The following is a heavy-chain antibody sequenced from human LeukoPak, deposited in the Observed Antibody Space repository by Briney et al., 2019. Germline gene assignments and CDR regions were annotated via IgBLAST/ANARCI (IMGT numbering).Heavy chain of an antibody. V-gene: IGHV3-23*01. D-gene: IGHD6-13*01. CDR3: AKRYGDSTGWFFDF. CDR1: GFTVSSLA. CDR2: INGGGDIT. J-gene: IGHJ4*02. Sequence: GGSLRLSCAASGFTVSSLAMHWVRQAPGKGLEWVSSINGGGDITHYAESVKGRFTVSRDNSKNTLFLQMNSLRAEDTAVFYCAKRYGDSTGWFFDFWGQGSLVTVSS.